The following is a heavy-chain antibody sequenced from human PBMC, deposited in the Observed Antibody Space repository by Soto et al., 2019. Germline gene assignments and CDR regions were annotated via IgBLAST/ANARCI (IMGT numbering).Heavy chain of an antibody. Sequence: SGPTLVNPTQTLTLTCTFSGFSLSTSGMCVSWIRQPPGKALEWLARFDWDDDIYYSTSLKTRLTISKDTSKNQVVLTMTNMDPVDTATYYCARATYYYDSSGYASIYFDYWGQGTLVTVSS. CDR3: ARATYYYDSSGYASIYFDY. J-gene: IGHJ4*02. CDR2: FDWDDDI. D-gene: IGHD3-22*01. V-gene: IGHV2-70*11. CDR1: GFSLSTSGMC.